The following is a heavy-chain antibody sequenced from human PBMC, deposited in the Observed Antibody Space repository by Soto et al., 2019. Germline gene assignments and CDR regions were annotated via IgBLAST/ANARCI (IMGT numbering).Heavy chain of an antibody. CDR2: INPNSGGT. D-gene: IGHD3-3*01. J-gene: IGHJ4*02. V-gene: IGHV1-2*02. CDR3: VPLGITIFGVVADFDY. Sequence: ASVKVSCKASGYTFTGYYMHWVRQAPGQGLEWMGWINPNSGGTNYAQKFQGRVTMTRDTSISTAYMELSRLRSDDTAVYYCVPLGITIFGVVADFDYWGQGTLVTVSS. CDR1: GYTFTGYY.